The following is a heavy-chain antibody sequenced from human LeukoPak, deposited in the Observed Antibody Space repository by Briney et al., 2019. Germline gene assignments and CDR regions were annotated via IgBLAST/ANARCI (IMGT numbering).Heavy chain of an antibody. D-gene: IGHD2-21*02. CDR2: ITSSGSII. J-gene: IGHJ4*02. CDR1: GFTLSSYD. Sequence: PGGSLRLSCAASGFTLSSYDINWVRQAPGKGLEWVSYITSSGSIIHYADSVKGRFTISRDNAKNLLYLQMNSLRVEDTAVYYCAGDNIEDGDLDFLDSWGQGTLVTVSS. V-gene: IGHV3-48*03. CDR3: AGDNIEDGDLDFLDS.